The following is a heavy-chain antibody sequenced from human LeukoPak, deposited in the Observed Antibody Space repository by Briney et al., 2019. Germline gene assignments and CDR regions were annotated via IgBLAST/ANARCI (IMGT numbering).Heavy chain of an antibody. CDR2: ISSSGSTI. CDR3: AREIVVVVAATQHAFDI. Sequence: PGGSLRLSCAASGFTFSDYYMSWIRQAPGKGLEWVSYISSSGSTIYYADSVKGRFTISRDNSKNTLYLQMNSLRAEDTAVYYCAREIVVVVAATQHAFDIWGQGTMVTVSS. D-gene: IGHD2-15*01. J-gene: IGHJ3*02. CDR1: GFTFSDYY. V-gene: IGHV3-11*04.